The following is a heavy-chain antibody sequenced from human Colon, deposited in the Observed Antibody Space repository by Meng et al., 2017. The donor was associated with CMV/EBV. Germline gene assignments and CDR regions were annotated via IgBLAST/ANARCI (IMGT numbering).Heavy chain of an antibody. V-gene: IGHV1-2*02. Sequence: ASVKVSCKASGYTFTNYYMHWVRQAPGQGLEWMGGILPINGVPKYTEKFQGRATFTADKSTGTAYMELTTLRSDDTAVYYCARDMLWGSSSTYFDSWGQGTLVTVSS. CDR3: ARDMLWGSSSTYFDS. J-gene: IGHJ4*02. CDR1: GYTFTNYY. CDR2: ILPINGVP. D-gene: IGHD6-6*01.